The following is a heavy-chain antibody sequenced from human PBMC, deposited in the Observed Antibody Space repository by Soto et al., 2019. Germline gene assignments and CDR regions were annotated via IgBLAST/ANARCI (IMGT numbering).Heavy chain of an antibody. CDR1: GYTFSSIG. CDR2: ISPYKGNT. D-gene: IGHD3-10*01. Sequence: ASVKVSCKASGYTFSSIGISWVRQAPGQGLESMGWISPYKGNTYYAQRLQGRVTMTTDTSTSTAYMELRSLRSDDTAVYYCARDLDGSGNYYTDYWGQGTLVTVSS. J-gene: IGHJ4*02. CDR3: ARDLDGSGNYYTDY. V-gene: IGHV1-18*01.